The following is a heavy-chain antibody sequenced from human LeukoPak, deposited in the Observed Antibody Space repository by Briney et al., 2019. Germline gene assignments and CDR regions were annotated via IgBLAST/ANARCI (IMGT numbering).Heavy chain of an antibody. J-gene: IGHJ6*02. D-gene: IGHD6-13*01. V-gene: IGHV3-21*01. Sequence: GGSLRLSCAAAGVTFSSYSMNWVRQAPGKGLEWVSSISSSSSYIYYADSVKGRFTISRDNAKNSLYLQMNSLRAEDTAVYYCARDRIAAAGTLWRDYYYYYGMDVWGQGTTVTVSS. CDR3: ARDRIAAAGTLWRDYYYYYGMDV. CDR1: GVTFSSYS. CDR2: ISSSSSYI.